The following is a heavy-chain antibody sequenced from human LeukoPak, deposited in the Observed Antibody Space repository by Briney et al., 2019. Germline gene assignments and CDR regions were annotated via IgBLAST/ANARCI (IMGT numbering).Heavy chain of an antibody. CDR3: ARGQNYDYVWGSYRQNWFDP. D-gene: IGHD3-16*02. CDR2: MNPNSGNT. J-gene: IGHJ5*02. CDR1: GYTFSSYD. V-gene: IGHV1-8*01. Sequence: ASVKVSCKASGYTFSSYDINWVRQATGQGLEWMGWMNPNSGNTGYPQKFQGRVTMTRNTSISTAYMELSSLRSEDTAVYYCARGQNYDYVWGSYRQNWFDPWGQGTLVTVSS.